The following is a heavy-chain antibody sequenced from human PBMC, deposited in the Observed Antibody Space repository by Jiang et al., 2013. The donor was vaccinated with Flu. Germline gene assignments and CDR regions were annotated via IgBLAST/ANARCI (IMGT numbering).Heavy chain of an antibody. CDR3: ARQFYWGSENWFDP. J-gene: IGHJ5*02. Sequence: LKSRVTISVDTSKNQFSLKLSSVTAADTAVYYCARQFYWGSENWFDPWGQGTLVTVSS. V-gene: IGHV4-39*01. D-gene: IGHD7-27*01.